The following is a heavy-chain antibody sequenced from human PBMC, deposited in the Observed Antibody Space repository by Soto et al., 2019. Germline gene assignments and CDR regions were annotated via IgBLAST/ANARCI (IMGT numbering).Heavy chain of an antibody. V-gene: IGHV3-33*01. Sequence: QVQLVESGGGVVQPGRSLRLSCAASGFTFSSYGMHWVRQAPGKGLEWVAVIWYDGSNKYYADSVKGRFTISRDNSKNTLYLQMNSLRAEDTAVYYCVREDIVATMFDYLGQGTLVTVSS. D-gene: IGHD5-12*01. CDR3: VREDIVATMFDY. J-gene: IGHJ4*02. CDR1: GFTFSSYG. CDR2: IWYDGSNK.